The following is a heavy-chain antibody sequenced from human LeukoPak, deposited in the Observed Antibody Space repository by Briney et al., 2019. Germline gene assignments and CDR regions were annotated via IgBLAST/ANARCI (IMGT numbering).Heavy chain of an antibody. D-gene: IGHD6-19*01. V-gene: IGHV3-53*01. J-gene: IGHJ4*02. CDR2: IYVGGDT. CDR3: ARSGSGWFDF. CDR1: GFTVSTNF. Sequence: GGSLRLSCAASGFTVSTNFMSWVRQAPGKGLEWVSVIYVGGDTYYADSVKGRFTISRDNSKNTLYLQMNSLRAEDTAVYFCARSGSGWFDFWGQGTLVTVSS.